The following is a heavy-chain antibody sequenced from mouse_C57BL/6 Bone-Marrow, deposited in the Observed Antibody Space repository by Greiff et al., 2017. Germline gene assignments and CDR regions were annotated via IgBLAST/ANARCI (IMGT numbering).Heavy chain of an antibody. Sequence: QVQLQQPGAELVKPGASVKLSCKASGYTFTSYWMHWVKQRPGKGLEWIGMIHPNSGSTNYNEKFKSKATLTVDNSSSTAYMQLSSLTSEDSAVYYCAYSNYVGYWYFDVWGTGTTVTVSS. J-gene: IGHJ1*03. CDR1: GYTFTSYW. D-gene: IGHD2-5*01. CDR3: AYSNYVGYWYFDV. CDR2: IHPNSGST. V-gene: IGHV1-64*01.